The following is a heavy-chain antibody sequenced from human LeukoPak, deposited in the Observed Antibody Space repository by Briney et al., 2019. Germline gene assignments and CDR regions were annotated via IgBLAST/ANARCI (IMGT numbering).Heavy chain of an antibody. CDR3: ARTGGWLSNFDF. CDR1: GFTFSNFW. V-gene: IGHV3-74*01. Sequence: GGSLRLSCTVSGFTFSNFWMHWVRQAPGKGLVWVSGIDTAGSATRYADSVKGRFTISRDSAKNTLFLQINSLRAEDTAVYYCARTGGWLSNFDFWGQGSLVTVSS. CDR2: IDTAGSAT. J-gene: IGHJ4*02. D-gene: IGHD5-24*01.